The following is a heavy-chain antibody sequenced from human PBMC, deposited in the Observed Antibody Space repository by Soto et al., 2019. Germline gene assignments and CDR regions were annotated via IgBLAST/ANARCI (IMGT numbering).Heavy chain of an antibody. J-gene: IGHJ5*02. CDR3: ARDLRYCSSTSCSNWFGP. V-gene: IGHV4-59*01. CDR2: IYYSGST. D-gene: IGHD2-2*01. CDR1: GGSISSYY. Sequence: SETLSLTCTVSGGSISSYYWSWIRQPPGKGLEWIGYIYYSGSTNYNPSLKSRVTISVDTSKNQFSLKLSSVTAADTAVYYCARDLRYCSSTSCSNWFGPWGQGTLVTVSS.